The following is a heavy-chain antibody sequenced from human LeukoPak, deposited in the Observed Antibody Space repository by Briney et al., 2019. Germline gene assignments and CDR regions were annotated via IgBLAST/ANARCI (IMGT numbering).Heavy chain of an antibody. V-gene: IGHV3-23*01. CDR3: AKERPMVRGKNYYYGMDV. J-gene: IGHJ6*02. CDR1: GFTFSSYA. Sequence: PGGSLRLSCAASGFTFSSYAMSWVRQAPGKGLEWVSAISGSGGSTYYADSVKGRFTISRDNSKSTLYLQMNSLRAEDTAVYYCAKERPMVRGKNYYYGMDVWGQGTTVTVSS. CDR2: ISGSGGST. D-gene: IGHD3-10*01.